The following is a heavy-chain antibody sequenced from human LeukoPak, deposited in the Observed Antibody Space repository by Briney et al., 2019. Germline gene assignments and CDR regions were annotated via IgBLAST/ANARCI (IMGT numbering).Heavy chain of an antibody. CDR2: ISDSGGTT. V-gene: IGHV3-23*01. Sequence: GGSLRLSRAASGFTFRNYSMNWVRQAPGKGLEWVSGISDSGGTTDYADSVKGRFAISRDNSNNTLYLQMDSLRAEDTAVYYCAKARSGSSSSCYNYWGQGTLVTVSS. D-gene: IGHD2-2*02. CDR1: GFTFRNYS. J-gene: IGHJ4*02. CDR3: AKARSGSSSSCYNY.